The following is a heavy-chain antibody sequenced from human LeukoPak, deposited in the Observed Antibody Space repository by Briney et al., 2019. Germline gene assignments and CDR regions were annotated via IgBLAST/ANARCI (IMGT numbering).Heavy chain of an antibody. V-gene: IGHV1-3*01. Sequence: ASVKVSCKASGYTFTSYGISWVRQAPGQRLEWMGWINAGNGNTKYSQKFQGRVTITRDTSASTAYMELSSLRSEDTAVYYCARVYRGAFDIWGQGTMVTVSS. CDR1: GYTFTSYG. D-gene: IGHD5/OR15-5a*01. J-gene: IGHJ3*02. CDR2: INAGNGNT. CDR3: ARVYRGAFDI.